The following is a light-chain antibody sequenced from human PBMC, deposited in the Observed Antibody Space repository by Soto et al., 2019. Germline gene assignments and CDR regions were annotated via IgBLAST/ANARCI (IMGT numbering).Light chain of an antibody. CDR1: QSLSSAY. V-gene: IGKV3-20*01. Sequence: EIVLTQSPGTLSLSPGDRATLSCRASQSLSSAYLVWYQQKPGQAPRLLIYGASTRATGIPDRFSGSGSGTDFTLTISRLESEDFAVYYCQQYGGSPSFGGGTRMEI. CDR3: QQYGGSPS. J-gene: IGKJ4*01. CDR2: GAS.